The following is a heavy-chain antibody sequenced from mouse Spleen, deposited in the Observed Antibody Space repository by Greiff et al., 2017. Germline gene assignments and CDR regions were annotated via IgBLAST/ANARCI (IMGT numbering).Heavy chain of an antibody. J-gene: IGHJ4*01. CDR1: GYTFTSYW. CDR2: IDPSDSET. D-gene: IGHD2-10*02. V-gene: IGHV1-52*01. Sequence: QVQLQQPGAELVRPGSSVKLSCKASGYTFTSYWMHWVKQRPIQGLEWIGNIDPSDSETHYNQKFKDKATLTVDKSSSTAYMQLSSLTSEDSAVYYCARYGYGNYGDAMDYWGQGTSVTVSS. CDR3: ARYGYGNYGDAMDY.